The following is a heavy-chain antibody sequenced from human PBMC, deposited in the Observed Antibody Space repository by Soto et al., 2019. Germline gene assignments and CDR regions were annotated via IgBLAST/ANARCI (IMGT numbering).Heavy chain of an antibody. CDR3: ARHRHIAEAGRSYDYYGMDV. CDR1: GYTFTSYG. D-gene: IGHD6-13*01. J-gene: IGHJ6*02. V-gene: IGHV1-18*01. CDR2: ISAYNGNT. Sequence: ASVKVSCKASGYTFTSYGISWVRQAPGQGLEWMGWISAYNGNTNYAQKLQGRVTMTTDTSTSTAYMELRSLRSDDTAVYYCARHRHIAEAGRSYDYYGMDVWGHGTPITVSS.